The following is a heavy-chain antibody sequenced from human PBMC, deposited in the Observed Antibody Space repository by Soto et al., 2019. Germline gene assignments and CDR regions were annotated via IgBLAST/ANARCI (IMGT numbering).Heavy chain of an antibody. J-gene: IGHJ4*02. CDR2: MNPNSGNT. Sequence: QVQLVQSGAEVKKPGASVKVSCKASGYTFTSYDINWVRQATGQGLEWMGWMNPNSGNTGYAQKLQGRVTMTRDTLAGTAYMELSSLRSEDTAVYYCARGSYYDSSGHYRSVPLDYWGQGTLVTVSS. V-gene: IGHV1-8*01. D-gene: IGHD3-22*01. CDR1: GYTFTSYD. CDR3: ARGSYYDSSGHYRSVPLDY.